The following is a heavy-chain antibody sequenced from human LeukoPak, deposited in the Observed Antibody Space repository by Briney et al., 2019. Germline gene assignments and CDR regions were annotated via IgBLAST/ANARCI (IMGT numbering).Heavy chain of an antibody. Sequence: ASVKVSCKASGYTFTSYYIHWVRQAPGQGLEWMGIINPSDGSTSYAQKFQGRVTMTRDTSTSTVYMELSSLRSEDTAVYYCARKFDGYRLDYWGQGTLVTVSS. CDR2: INPSDGST. CDR1: GYTFTSYY. D-gene: IGHD5-24*01. V-gene: IGHV1-46*01. CDR3: ARKFDGYRLDY. J-gene: IGHJ4*02.